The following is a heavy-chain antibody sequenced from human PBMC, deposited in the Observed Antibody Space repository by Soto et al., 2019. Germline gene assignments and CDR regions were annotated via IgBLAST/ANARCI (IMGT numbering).Heavy chain of an antibody. J-gene: IGHJ6*02. D-gene: IGHD5-18*01. Sequence: QVQLVQSGAEVKRPGASVKVSCKASGYTFTSYGISWVRQAPGQGLEWMGWISAYNGNTNYVQKLQGRVTMTTDSSTSTTYRELRSLRSDDTAVYYCARTSSPWIQLCYYYYGMDVWGQGTTVTVSS. V-gene: IGHV1-18*04. CDR3: ARTSSPWIQLCYYYYGMDV. CDR2: ISAYNGNT. CDR1: GYTFTSYG.